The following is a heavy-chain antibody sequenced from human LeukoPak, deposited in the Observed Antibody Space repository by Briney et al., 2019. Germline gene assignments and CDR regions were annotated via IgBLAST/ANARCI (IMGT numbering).Heavy chain of an antibody. Sequence: PSGTLSLTYAVYGGSFSGYYWSWIRQPPGKGLEWTGEINHSGSTNYNPSLKSRVTISVDTSKNQFSLKLSSVTAADTAVYYCARGPQRAYYYDSNGLIGYWGQGTLVTVSS. D-gene: IGHD3-22*01. CDR3: ARGPQRAYYYDSNGLIGY. CDR2: INHSGST. V-gene: IGHV4-34*01. J-gene: IGHJ4*02. CDR1: GGSFSGYY.